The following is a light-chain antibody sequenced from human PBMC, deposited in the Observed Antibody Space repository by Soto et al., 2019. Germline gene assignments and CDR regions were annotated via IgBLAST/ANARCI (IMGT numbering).Light chain of an antibody. J-gene: IGKJ3*01. CDR2: DAS. Sequence: EIVLTQSPATLSLSPGERATLSCRASQSVSSYLAWYQQKPGQAPRLLIYDASSRATGIPARFSGSGSGTDFTLTISILEPEDFAVYYCQQRSNWQFTFGPGTKVDIK. CDR1: QSVSSY. CDR3: QQRSNWQFT. V-gene: IGKV3-11*01.